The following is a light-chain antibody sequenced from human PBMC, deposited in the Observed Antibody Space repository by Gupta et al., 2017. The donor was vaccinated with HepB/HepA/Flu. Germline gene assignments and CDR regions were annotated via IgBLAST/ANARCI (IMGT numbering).Light chain of an antibody. CDR1: SGSIAANY. CDR3: PSSDTSNPWV. CDR2: YDN. V-gene: IGLV6-57*03. Sequence: KFMLTQHHSVSESPRKTVTISCTRSSGSIAANYEQWCHQRPAGDPPTGSVYDNQRPSGVPDRCSFSTYGSSKSASPPTSALKTEDEADYYCPSSDTSNPWVFGAGTKLTVL. J-gene: IGLJ1*01.